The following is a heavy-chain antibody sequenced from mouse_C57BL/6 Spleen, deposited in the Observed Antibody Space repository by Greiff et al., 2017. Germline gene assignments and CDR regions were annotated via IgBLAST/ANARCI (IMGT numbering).Heavy chain of an antibody. CDR2: INPDNGGT. CDR1: GYTFTDYY. V-gene: IGHV1-26*01. J-gene: IGHJ4*01. D-gene: IGHD1-1*01. Sequence: EVQLQQSGPELVKPGASVTISCKASGYTFTDYYMNWVKQSHGKSLEWIGEINPDNGGTSYNQKFKGKATLTVDKSSSTAYMELRSLTSEDSAVYYCALYGSSHYYAMDYWGQGTSVTVSS. CDR3: ALYGSSHYYAMDY.